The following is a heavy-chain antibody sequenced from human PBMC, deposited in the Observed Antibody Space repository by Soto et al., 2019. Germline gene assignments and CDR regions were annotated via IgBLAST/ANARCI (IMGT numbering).Heavy chain of an antibody. CDR3: AKLKPMIVVVIKVYFDY. CDR2: ISGSGGST. J-gene: IGHJ4*02. CDR1: GFTFSSYA. V-gene: IGHV3-23*01. D-gene: IGHD3-22*01. Sequence: GGSLRLSCAASGFTFSSYAMSWVRQAPGKGLEWVSAISGSGGSTYYADSVKGRFTISRDNSKNTLYLQMNSLRAEDTAVYYCAKLKPMIVVVIKVYFDYWGQGTLVTVSS.